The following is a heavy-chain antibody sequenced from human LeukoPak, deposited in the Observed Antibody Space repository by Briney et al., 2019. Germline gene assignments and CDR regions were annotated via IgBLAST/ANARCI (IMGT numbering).Heavy chain of an antibody. CDR3: GSVDYGSGSYQTGFDY. CDR2: IYTSGST. V-gene: IGHV4-61*02. CDR1: GGSISSGSYY. J-gene: IGHJ4*02. D-gene: IGHD3-10*01. Sequence: PSQTLSLTCTVSGGSISSGSYYWSWIRQPAGKGLEWIGRIYTSGSTNYNPSLKSRVTISVDTSKNQFSLKLSSVTAADTAVYYCGSVDYGSGSYQTGFDYWGQGTLVTVSS.